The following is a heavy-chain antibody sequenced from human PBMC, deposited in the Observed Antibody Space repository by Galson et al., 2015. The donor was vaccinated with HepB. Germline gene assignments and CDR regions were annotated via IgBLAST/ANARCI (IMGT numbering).Heavy chain of an antibody. Sequence: SLRLSCAASGFTVSSNYMSWVRQAPGKGLEWVSVIYSGGSTYYADSVKGRFTISRDNSKNTLYLQMNSLRAEDTAVYYCARDWVTMVRGALGAFDIWGQGTMVTVSS. J-gene: IGHJ3*02. V-gene: IGHV3-66*01. CDR3: ARDWVTMVRGALGAFDI. D-gene: IGHD3-10*01. CDR2: IYSGGST. CDR1: GFTVSSNY.